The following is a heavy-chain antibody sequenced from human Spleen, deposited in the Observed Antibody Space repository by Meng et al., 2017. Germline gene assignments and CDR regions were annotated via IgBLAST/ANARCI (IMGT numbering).Heavy chain of an antibody. J-gene: IGHJ4*02. Sequence: VQLQQWGAGLLKLSETRSLTCVVSGGSFSDYYWSWIRQPPGKGLEWIGEINHSGSTNYNPSLESRATISVDTSQNNLSLKLSSVTAADSAVYYCARGPTTMAHDFDYWGQGTLVTVSS. CDR1: GGSFSDYY. CDR3: ARGPTTMAHDFDY. D-gene: IGHD4-11*01. V-gene: IGHV4-34*01. CDR2: INHSGST.